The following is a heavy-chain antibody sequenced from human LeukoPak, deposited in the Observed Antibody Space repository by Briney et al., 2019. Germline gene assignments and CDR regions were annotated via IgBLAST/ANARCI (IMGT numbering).Heavy chain of an antibody. V-gene: IGHV5-51*01. Sequence: HGESLKISCQGSGSSFTSYWIGWVRQLPGKGLEWMGIIYPGDSDTRYSPSFQRQVTISADKSISTAYLQWSSLKASDTTMYYCATPLYSGSYYPFDYWGQGTLVTVSS. J-gene: IGHJ4*02. CDR1: GSSFTSYW. CDR2: IYPGDSDT. D-gene: IGHD1-26*01. CDR3: ATPLYSGSYYPFDY.